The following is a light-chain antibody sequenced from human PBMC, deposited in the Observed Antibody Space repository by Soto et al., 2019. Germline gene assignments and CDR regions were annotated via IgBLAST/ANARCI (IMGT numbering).Light chain of an antibody. CDR2: GAS. CDR3: QQYNNWPRT. CDR1: QSVGSS. Sequence: IVLTQSPGTLSLSPGERATLTCRASQSVGSSFLVWYQQKPGQAPRLLIYGASTRATGIPARFSGSGSGTEFTLTISSLQSEDFAVYYCQQYNNWPRTFGQGTKVDIK. J-gene: IGKJ1*01. V-gene: IGKV3-15*01.